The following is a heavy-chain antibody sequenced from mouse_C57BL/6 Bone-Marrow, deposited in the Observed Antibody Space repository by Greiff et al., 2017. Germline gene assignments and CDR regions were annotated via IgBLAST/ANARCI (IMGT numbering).Heavy chain of an antibody. CDR2: IRNKANGYTT. D-gene: IGHD1-1*01. J-gene: IGHJ4*01. Sequence: EVKVEESGGGLVQPGGSLSLSCAASGFTFTDYYMSWVRQPPGKALEWLGFIRNKANGYTTEYSASVKGRFTISRDNSQSILYLQMNALRAEDSATYYWARFPLLLRYGYAMDYWGQGTSVTVSS. CDR3: ARFPLLLRYGYAMDY. CDR1: GFTFTDYY. V-gene: IGHV7-3*01.